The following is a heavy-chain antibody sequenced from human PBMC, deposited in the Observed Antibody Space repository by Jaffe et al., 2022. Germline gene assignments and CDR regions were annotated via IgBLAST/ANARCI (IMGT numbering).Heavy chain of an antibody. D-gene: IGHD6-13*01. J-gene: IGHJ4*02. CDR1: GYTFTGYY. V-gene: IGHV1-2*06. CDR2: INPNSGGT. CDR3: ARVGPPAGYSSSWYRF. Sequence: QVQLVQSGAEVKKPGASVKVSCKASGYTFTGYYMHWVRQAPGQGLEWMGRINPNSGGTNYAQKFQGRVTMTRDTSISTAYMELSRLRSDDTAVYYCARVGPPAGYSSSWYRFWGQGTLVTVSS.